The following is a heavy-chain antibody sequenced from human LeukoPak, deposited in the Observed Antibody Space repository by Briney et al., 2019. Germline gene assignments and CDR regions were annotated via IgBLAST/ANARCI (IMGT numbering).Heavy chain of an antibody. CDR1: GGSFSGYY. J-gene: IGHJ3*02. CDR3: ARVYSGSYSGVAFDI. V-gene: IGHV4-34*01. CDR2: INHSGST. Sequence: SETLSLTCAVYGGSFSGYYWSWIRQPPGKGLEWIGEINHSGSTNYNPSLKSRVTISVDTSKNQISLKLSSVTAADTAVYYCARVYSGSYSGVAFDIWGQGKMVTVSS. D-gene: IGHD1-26*01.